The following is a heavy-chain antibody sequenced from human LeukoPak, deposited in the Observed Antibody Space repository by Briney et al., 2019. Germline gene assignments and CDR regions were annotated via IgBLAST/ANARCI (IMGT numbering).Heavy chain of an antibody. V-gene: IGHV4-39*01. J-gene: IGHJ4*02. CDR2: IYYSGNT. Sequence: SETLSFTCTVSGGSISSSSYYWGWIRQPPGKGLEWVGSIYYSGNTYYNPSLKSRVTISVDTSKNQFSLILTSVTAADTAVYYCARQTGAGLFILPGGQGTLVTVSS. CDR1: GGSISSSSYY. CDR3: ARQTGAGLFILP. D-gene: IGHD3-3*01.